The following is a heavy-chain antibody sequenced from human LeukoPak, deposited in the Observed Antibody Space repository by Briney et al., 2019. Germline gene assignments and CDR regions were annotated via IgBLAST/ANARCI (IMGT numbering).Heavy chain of an antibody. D-gene: IGHD5-18*01. J-gene: IGHJ4*02. CDR3: ASGYSYGDGTYYFDY. CDR1: GGTFSSYT. V-gene: IGHV1-69*02. CDR2: IIPILGIA. Sequence: SVKVSCKASGGTFSSYTISWVRQAPGQGLEWMGRIIPILGIANYAQKFQGRVTITADKSTSTAYMELSSLRSEDTAVYYCASGYSYGDGTYYFDYWDQGTLVTVSS.